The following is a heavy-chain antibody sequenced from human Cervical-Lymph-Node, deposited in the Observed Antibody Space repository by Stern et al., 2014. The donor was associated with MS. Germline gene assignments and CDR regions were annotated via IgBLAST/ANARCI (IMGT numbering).Heavy chain of an antibody. D-gene: IGHD3-3*01. J-gene: IGHJ4*02. CDR2: MNPDSGDT. Sequence: QVQLVQSGAEVKKPGASVKVSCKASGYTFTSDDINWVRQAPGQGLEWMGWMNPDSGDTGYAQKFRGKFTITRDLSISTAYMEMSGLKSEDTAMYYCTRGWSAWGQGTLVTVSS. V-gene: IGHV1-8*01. CDR3: TRGWSA. CDR1: GYTFTSDD.